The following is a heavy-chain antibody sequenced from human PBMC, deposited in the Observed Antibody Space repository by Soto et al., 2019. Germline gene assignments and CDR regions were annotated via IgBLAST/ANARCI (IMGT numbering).Heavy chain of an antibody. Sequence: GGSLRLSCAASGFTFSSYCMHWVRQAPGKGLEWVAVIWYDGSNKYYADSVKGRFTISRDNSKNTLYLQMNSLRAEDTAVYYCARTGYDFWSGSSYYYYYYGMDVWGQGTTVTVSS. CDR1: GFTFSSYC. J-gene: IGHJ6*02. D-gene: IGHD3-3*01. CDR3: ARTGYDFWSGSSYYYYYYGMDV. V-gene: IGHV3-33*01. CDR2: IWYDGSNK.